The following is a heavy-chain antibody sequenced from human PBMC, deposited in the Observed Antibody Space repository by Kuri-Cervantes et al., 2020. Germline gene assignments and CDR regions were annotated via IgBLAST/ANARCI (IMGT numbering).Heavy chain of an antibody. CDR1: GFTFDDYA. Sequence: SLKISCAASGFTFDDYAMHWVRQAPGKGLEWVSGISWNSGSMGYADSVKGRFTISRDNAKNSLYLQMNSLRAEDTAVYYCARSNDYGDSFDYWGQGTLVTVSS. CDR3: ARSNDYGDSFDY. D-gene: IGHD4-17*01. CDR2: ISWNSGSM. V-gene: IGHV3-9*01. J-gene: IGHJ4*02.